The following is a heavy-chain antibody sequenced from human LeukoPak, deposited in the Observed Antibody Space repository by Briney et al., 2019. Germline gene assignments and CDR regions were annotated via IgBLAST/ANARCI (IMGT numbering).Heavy chain of an antibody. CDR2: VNHSGRT. J-gene: IGHJ4*02. D-gene: IGHD1-14*01. CDR3: AREVAGTPFIDY. CDR1: GGSFSDYW. Sequence: SETLSLTCAVYGGSFSDYWWTWIRQSPGKGLEWIGEVNHSGRTNYNPSLKSRVSISVDRSKKQFSLKLTSVTAADTAIYYCAREVAGTPFIDYWGQGTLVTVSS. V-gene: IGHV4-34*01.